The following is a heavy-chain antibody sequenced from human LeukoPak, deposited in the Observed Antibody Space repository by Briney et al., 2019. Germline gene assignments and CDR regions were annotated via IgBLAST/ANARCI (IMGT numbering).Heavy chain of an antibody. CDR1: GASVGSGGYY. CDR2: ITYSGST. Sequence: SEILSLTCTVSGASVGSGGYYWPWIRQHPEKGLEWIGYITYSGSTYYNPSLKSRVTISLDTSKNQFSLKLNSVTAADTAVYHCASLHYYYFYMDVWGKGTTVTVSS. V-gene: IGHV4-31*03. CDR3: ASLHYYYFYMDV. D-gene: IGHD5/OR15-5a*01. J-gene: IGHJ6*03.